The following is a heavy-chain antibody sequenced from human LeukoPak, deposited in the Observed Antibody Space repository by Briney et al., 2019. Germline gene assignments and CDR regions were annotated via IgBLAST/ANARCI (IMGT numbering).Heavy chain of an antibody. D-gene: IGHD3-22*01. CDR1: GGSFSNYY. CDR2: IYYSGST. Sequence: SVTLSLICAVYGGSFSNYYWRWIRQPPGKGLAWIGYIYYSGSTHYIPSLKSRVTISVATSKNQLSLKLSSVTAADTAVYYCARDYYDSSGYPHAFDIWGQGTMVTVSS. J-gene: IGHJ3*02. V-gene: IGHV4-59*12. CDR3: ARDYYDSSGYPHAFDI.